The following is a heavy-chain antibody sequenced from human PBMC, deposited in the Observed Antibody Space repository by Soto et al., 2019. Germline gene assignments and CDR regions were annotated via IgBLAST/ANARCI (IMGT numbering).Heavy chain of an antibody. J-gene: IGHJ6*02. D-gene: IGHD3-10*01. CDR2: ISSSGSFT. Sequence: QVHLVESGGGLVRPGGPLRLSCTASGFTFSDHYMNWIRQVPGKGLEWLSYISSSGSFTNYADSVKGRFIISSDNGKKSLYLQMNNLTADDTALYYCARGRPTYYYYGLDVWGQGTTVTVS. CDR1: GFTFSDHY. CDR3: ARGRPTYYYYGLDV. V-gene: IGHV3-11*05.